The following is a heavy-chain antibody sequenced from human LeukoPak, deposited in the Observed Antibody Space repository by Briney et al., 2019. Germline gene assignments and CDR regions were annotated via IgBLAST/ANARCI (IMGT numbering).Heavy chain of an antibody. CDR2: IRHDGSIK. Sequence: GGSLRLSCAASGFIFSTYGMYWVRQAPGKGLEWVAFIRHDGSIKNYADSVKGRFTISRDNSKNTLYLQMNTLRAEDTAVYHCAAHQGYCSGGGCGPYWGQGTQVTVSS. CDR1: GFIFSTYG. D-gene: IGHD2-15*01. V-gene: IGHV3-30*02. CDR3: AAHQGYCSGGGCGPY. J-gene: IGHJ4*02.